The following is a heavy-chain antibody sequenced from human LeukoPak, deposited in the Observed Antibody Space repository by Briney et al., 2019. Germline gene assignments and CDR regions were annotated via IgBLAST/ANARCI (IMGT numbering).Heavy chain of an antibody. CDR2: IRYDGSNK. CDR3: ARDLAAGARHYYYYYYMDV. Sequence: GGSLRLSCAASGFTFSSYGMHWVRQAPGKGLEWVSFIRYDGSNKYYADSVNGRFTISRDNSKNTLYLQMNSLRAEDTAVYYCARDLAAGARHYYYYYYMDVWGKGTTVTVSS. V-gene: IGHV3-30*02. D-gene: IGHD6-13*01. CDR1: GFTFSSYG. J-gene: IGHJ6*03.